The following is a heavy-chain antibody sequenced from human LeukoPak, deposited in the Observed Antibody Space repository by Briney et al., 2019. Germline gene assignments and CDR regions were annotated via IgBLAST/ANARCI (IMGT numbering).Heavy chain of an antibody. CDR2: IYYSSGST. CDR3: AKADFSGSYRNWFDP. D-gene: IGHD1-26*01. CDR1: GGSISSYY. V-gene: IGHV4-59*01. J-gene: IGHJ5*02. Sequence: SETLSLTCTVSGGSISSYYWSWIRQPPGKGLEWIGNIYYSSGSTNYNPSLQSRVTISVDTSKNQFSLNLYSVTAADTAVYYCAKADFSGSYRNWFDPWGQGTLVTVSS.